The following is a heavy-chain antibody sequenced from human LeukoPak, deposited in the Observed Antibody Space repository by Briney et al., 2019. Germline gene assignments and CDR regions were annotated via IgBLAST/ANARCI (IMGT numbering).Heavy chain of an antibody. CDR3: AKDGYCSSTSCQRGPFDY. J-gene: IGHJ4*02. Sequence: PGGSLRLSCAASGFTFSSYAMSWVRQAPGKGLEWVSAIGGSGGSTYYADSVKGRFTISRDNSKNTLYLQMNSLRAEDTAVYYCAKDGYCSSTSCQRGPFDYWGQGTLVTVSS. V-gene: IGHV3-23*01. CDR2: IGGSGGST. CDR1: GFTFSSYA. D-gene: IGHD2-2*03.